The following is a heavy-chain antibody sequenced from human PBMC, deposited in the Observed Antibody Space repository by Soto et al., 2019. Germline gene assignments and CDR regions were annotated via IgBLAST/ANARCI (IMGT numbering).Heavy chain of an antibody. Sequence: QVQLQQWGAGLLKPSETLSLTCAVYGGFVSSGSYYWSWIRQPPGKGLVWIGEMSHSGGTHFNPSLKSRVTISVDTSKNQFSLQMSSVSAADTALYYCARVERGTATTVVDAFDIWGPGTMVTVSS. J-gene: IGHJ3*02. CDR1: GGFVSSGSYY. V-gene: IGHV4-34*01. CDR3: ARVERGTATTVVDAFDI. CDR2: MSHSGGT. D-gene: IGHD1-1*01.